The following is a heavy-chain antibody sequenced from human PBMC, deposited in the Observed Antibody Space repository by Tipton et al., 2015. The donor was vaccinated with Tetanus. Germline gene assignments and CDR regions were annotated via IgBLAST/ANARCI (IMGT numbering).Heavy chain of an antibody. CDR1: GGSLSGFY. V-gene: IGHV4-34*01. Sequence: TLSLTCAVSGGSLSGFYWGWIRPPPGKGLEWMGEINQSGTTNDNPSLKSRVTIPVGTSNNQLSLTQSSVTAADTAVYYCAGLSSSANDAHGFDIWGQGTMVTVSS. CDR3: AGLSSSANDAHGFDI. J-gene: IGHJ3*02. D-gene: IGHD3-22*01. CDR2: INQSGTT.